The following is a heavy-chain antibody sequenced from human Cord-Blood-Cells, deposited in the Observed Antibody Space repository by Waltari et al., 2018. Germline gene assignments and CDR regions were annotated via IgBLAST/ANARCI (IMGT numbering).Heavy chain of an antibody. J-gene: IGHJ3*02. CDR2: INPSGGST. Sequence: QVQLVQSGAEVKKPGALVKVSCKASGYTFTSYYMHWVRQAPGQGLEWMGIINPSGGSTSYAQKFQGRVTMTRDTSTSTVYMELSSLRSEDTAVYYCASHYGGNAFDIWGQGTMVTVSS. D-gene: IGHD4-17*01. CDR1: GYTFTSYY. V-gene: IGHV1-46*01. CDR3: ASHYGGNAFDI.